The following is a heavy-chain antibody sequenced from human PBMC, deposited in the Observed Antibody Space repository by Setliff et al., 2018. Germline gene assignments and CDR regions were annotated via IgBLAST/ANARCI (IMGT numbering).Heavy chain of an antibody. J-gene: IGHJ3*02. CDR2: INHYGST. CDR3: ARRWNFGPYGSGIHDGFDM. V-gene: IGHV4-34*01. Sequence: PSLTCAVYDGSFSDYYWSWIRQPPGKGLEWIGEINHYGSTKYKSSLKSRVTISVDTSKNQFSLKLNSVTAADTAVYYCARRWNFGPYGSGIHDGFDMWGQGTMVTVSS. D-gene: IGHD3-10*01. CDR1: DGSFSDYY.